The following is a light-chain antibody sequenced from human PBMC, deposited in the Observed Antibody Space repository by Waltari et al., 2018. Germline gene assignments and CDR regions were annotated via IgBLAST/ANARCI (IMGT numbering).Light chain of an antibody. CDR1: SLKTYY. CDR3: HSRDSSASLLYV. V-gene: IGLV3-19*01. CDR2: GKN. Sequence: SSELTQDPAVSVALGQTVRITCQGDSLKTYYASWYQQKPGQAPVLVMYGKNNRPSGSPDRFSASSSWNTASLTITGAHAEDEADYYCHSRDSSASLLYVFGAGTKVTVL. J-gene: IGLJ1*01.